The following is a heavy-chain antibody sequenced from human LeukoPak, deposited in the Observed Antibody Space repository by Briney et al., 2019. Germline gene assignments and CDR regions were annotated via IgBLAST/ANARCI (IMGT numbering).Heavy chain of an antibody. CDR1: GYTFTGYY. CDR3: ARDFESITGTTTVDP. CDR2: INPNSGGT. V-gene: IGHV1-2*02. Sequence: ASVKVSCKASGYTFTGYYMHWVRQAPGQGLEWMGWINPNSGGTNYAQKFQGRVTMTRDTSISTAYMELSRLRSDDTAVYYCARDFESITGTTTVDPWGQGTLVTVSS. D-gene: IGHD1-7*01. J-gene: IGHJ5*02.